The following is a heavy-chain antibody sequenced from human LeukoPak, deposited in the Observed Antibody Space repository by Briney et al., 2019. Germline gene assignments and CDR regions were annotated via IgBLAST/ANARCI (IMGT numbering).Heavy chain of an antibody. CDR1: GGSISSGDYY. V-gene: IGHV4-30-4*08. CDR2: IYYSGST. Sequence: SQTLSLTCTVSGGSISSGDYYWSWIRQPPGKGLEWIGYIYYSGSTYYNPSLKSRVTISVDTSKNQFSLKLSSVTAADTAVYYCSTLRVATPYYFDYWGQGTLVTVSS. D-gene: IGHD5-12*01. CDR3: STLRVATPYYFDY. J-gene: IGHJ4*02.